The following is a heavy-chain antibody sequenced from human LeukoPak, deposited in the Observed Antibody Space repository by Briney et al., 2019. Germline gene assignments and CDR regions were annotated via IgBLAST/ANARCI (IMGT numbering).Heavy chain of an antibody. D-gene: IGHD3-3*01. J-gene: IGHJ4*02. CDR2: IYYSGST. Sequence: SETLSLTCTVSGCSISSSSYYWGWLRQPPGKGLEWIGSIYYSGSTYYSPSLKSRVNISVDTAKNQCSLKLSSVTAADTAVYYCARVMEIFGVVIAYYFDYWGQGTLVTVSS. V-gene: IGHV4-39*07. CDR1: GCSISSSSYY. CDR3: ARVMEIFGVVIAYYFDY.